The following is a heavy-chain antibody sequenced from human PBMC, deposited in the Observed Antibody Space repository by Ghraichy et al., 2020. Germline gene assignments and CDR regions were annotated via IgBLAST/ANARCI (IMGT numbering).Heavy chain of an antibody. D-gene: IGHD5-18*01. CDR3: AAGIQLYGMDV. CDR1: GGSISSYY. CDR2: IYYSGST. Sequence: SETLSLTFTVSGGSISSYYWSWIRQPPGKGLEWIGYIYYSGSTNYNPSLKSRVTISVDTSKNQFSLKLSSVTAADTAVYYCAAGIQLYGMDVWGQGTTVTVSS. J-gene: IGHJ6*02. V-gene: IGHV4-59*01.